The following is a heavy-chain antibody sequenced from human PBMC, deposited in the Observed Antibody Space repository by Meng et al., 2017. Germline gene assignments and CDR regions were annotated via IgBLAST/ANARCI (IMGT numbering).Heavy chain of an antibody. CDR3: ASPYCTNGVCSPEY. CDR2: IIPIFGTA. D-gene: IGHD2-8*01. CDR1: GGPFSSYA. J-gene: IGHJ4*02. V-gene: IGHV1-69*01. Sequence: QGQLVRFGAWVKKPGFSGKVSCKASGGPFSSYAISWVQQAPGQGLEWMGGIIPIFGTANYAQKFQGRVTITADESTSTAYMELSSLRSEDTAVYYCASPYCTNGVCSPEYWGQGTLVTVSS.